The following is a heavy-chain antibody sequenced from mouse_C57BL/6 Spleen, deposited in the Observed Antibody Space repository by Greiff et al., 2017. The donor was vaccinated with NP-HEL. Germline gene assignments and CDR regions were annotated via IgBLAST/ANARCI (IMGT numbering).Heavy chain of an antibody. CDR1: GYTFTSYW. V-gene: IGHV1-55*01. CDR3: ARRGKPLYFEV. Sequence: QVQLKESGAELVKPGASVKMSCKASGYTFTSYWITWVKQRPGQGLEWIGDIYPGSGSTNYNEKFKSKATLTVDTSSSTAYMQRSSLTSEDAAVYYCARRGKPLYFEVWGTGTTVTVSS. J-gene: IGHJ1*03. CDR2: IYPGSGST.